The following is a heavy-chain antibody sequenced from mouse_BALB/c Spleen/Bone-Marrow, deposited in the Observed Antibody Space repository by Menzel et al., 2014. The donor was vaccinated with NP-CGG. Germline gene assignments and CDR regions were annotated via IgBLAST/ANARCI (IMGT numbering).Heavy chain of an antibody. Sequence: VQLKQSGAELVKPGASVKLSCTASGFNIKDTYMHWVKQRPEQGLEWIGRIDPANGNTKYDPKFQGKATITADTSSNTAYLQLSSLTSEDTAVYYCARLGGYGNYLAWFAYWGQGTLVTVSA. V-gene: IGHV14-3*02. D-gene: IGHD2-10*02. J-gene: IGHJ3*01. CDR2: IDPANGNT. CDR3: ARLGGYGNYLAWFAY. CDR1: GFNIKDTY.